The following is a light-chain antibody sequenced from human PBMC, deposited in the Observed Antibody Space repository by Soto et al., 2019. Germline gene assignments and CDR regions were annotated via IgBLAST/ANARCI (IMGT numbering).Light chain of an antibody. CDR1: QSFTTNY. V-gene: IGKV3-20*01. Sequence: EIVLTQSPGTLSLSPGERATLSCRASQSFTTNYLAWYQQRPGQAPRLLIYGASNRAAGIPDRFSGSGSGTDFTLTISRLEPEDFAVYYCQQYGSSRTFGQGTKVEIK. J-gene: IGKJ1*01. CDR2: GAS. CDR3: QQYGSSRT.